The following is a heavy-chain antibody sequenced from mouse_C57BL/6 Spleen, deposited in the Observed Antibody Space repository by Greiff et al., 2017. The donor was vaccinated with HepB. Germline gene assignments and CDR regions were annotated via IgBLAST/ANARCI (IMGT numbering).Heavy chain of an antibody. J-gene: IGHJ4*01. V-gene: IGHV1-47*01. CDR3: ARGGLRRGDYYAMDY. Sequence: QVHVKQSGAELVKPGASVKMSCKASGYTFTTYPIEWMKQNHGKSLEWIGNFHPYNDDTKYNEKFKGKATLTVEKSSSTVYLELSRLTSDDSAVYYCARGGLRRGDYYAMDYWGQGTSVTVSS. D-gene: IGHD2-4*01. CDR1: GYTFTTYP. CDR2: FHPYNDDT.